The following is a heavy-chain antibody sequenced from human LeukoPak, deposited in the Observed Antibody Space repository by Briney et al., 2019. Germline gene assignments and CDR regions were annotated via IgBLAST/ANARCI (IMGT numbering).Heavy chain of an antibody. J-gene: IGHJ4*02. CDR1: GXTFSFHA. D-gene: IGHD4-23*01. V-gene: IGHV3-33*01. CDR3: ARDGGGNSPDY. CDR2: IWNDGSNK. Sequence: PGGSLRLSWAVSGXTFSFHAMHWVRQAPGKGLEWVAVIWNDGSNKYYADSVKGRFTISRDNSKNTLHLQMNSLRADDTAVYYCARDGGGNSPDYWGQGTLVSVSS.